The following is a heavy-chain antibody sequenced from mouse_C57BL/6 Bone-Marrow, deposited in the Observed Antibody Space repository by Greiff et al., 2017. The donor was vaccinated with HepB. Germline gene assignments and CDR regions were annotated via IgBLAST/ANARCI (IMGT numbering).Heavy chain of an antibody. J-gene: IGHJ3*01. D-gene: IGHD3-1*01. CDR1: GYTFTSYW. Sequence: QVQLQQPGAEFVKPGASVKLSCKASGYTFTSYWMQWVNQRPGQGLEWIGEIDPSDSYINYNQKFKGKATLTVDTSSSTAYMQLSSLTSEDSAVYYCARRASLLSWVAYWGQGTRVTVSA. CDR3: ARRASLLSWVAY. CDR2: IDPSDSYI. V-gene: IGHV1-50*01.